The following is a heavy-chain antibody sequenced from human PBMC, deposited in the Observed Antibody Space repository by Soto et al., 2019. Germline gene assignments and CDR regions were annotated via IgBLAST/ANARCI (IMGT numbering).Heavy chain of an antibody. V-gene: IGHV4-39*01. Sequence: SETLSLTSSVSSASLSSSSYYWSWIRQPPGRGPEWIGSIYYSGNTYYKPSLKSRVSISIDTSRNQFSLKLTSVTAADTGVYYCASSSPFHYWGPGILVT. D-gene: IGHD6-6*01. CDR3: ASSSPFHY. J-gene: IGHJ4*02. CDR2: IYYSGNT. CDR1: SASLSSSSYY.